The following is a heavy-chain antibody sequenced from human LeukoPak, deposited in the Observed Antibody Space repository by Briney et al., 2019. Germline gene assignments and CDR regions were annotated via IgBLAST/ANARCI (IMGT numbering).Heavy chain of an antibody. CDR2: SSSSDDGK. CDR3: AKAPVTSCRGAFCYPFDY. CDR1: GLSLNNYA. D-gene: IGHD2-21*01. J-gene: IGHJ4*01. V-gene: IGHV3-23*01. Sequence: GGSLRLSCTASGLSLNNYAMSWVRQVPGKGLEWVSASSSSDDGKWYAESVRGRFTISRDTSKNTVYLQMNSLKVEDAGVYYCAKAPVTSCRGAFCYPFDYWGHGTLVTVSS.